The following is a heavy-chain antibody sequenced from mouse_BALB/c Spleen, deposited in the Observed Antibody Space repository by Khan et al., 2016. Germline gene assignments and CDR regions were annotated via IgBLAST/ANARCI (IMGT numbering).Heavy chain of an antibody. V-gene: IGHV14-3*02. CDR2: IDPANGNT. CDR1: GFNIKDTY. J-gene: IGHJ3*01. Sequence: VQLLQSGAELVKPGASVKLSCTASGFNIKDTYMHWVKQRPEQGLEWIGRIDPANGNTKYDPKFQGKATITADTSSNTAYLQLSSLTSEDTAVYYCARSPYDYDVGFAYWGQGTLVTVAA. CDR3: ARSPYDYDVGFAY. D-gene: IGHD2-4*01.